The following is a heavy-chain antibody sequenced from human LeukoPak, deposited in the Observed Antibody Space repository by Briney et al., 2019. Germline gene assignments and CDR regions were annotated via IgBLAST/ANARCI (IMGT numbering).Heavy chain of an antibody. CDR1: GYTFTGYY. D-gene: IGHD3-3*01. J-gene: IGHJ4*02. Sequence: GASVKVSCKASGYTFTGYYMHWVRQAPGQGLEWMGWINPNSGGTNYAQKFQGRVTMTTDTSTSTAYMELRSLRSDDTAVYYCARDLERIWSGYYRRGDYWGQGTLVTVSS. V-gene: IGHV1-2*02. CDR3: ARDLERIWSGYYRRGDY. CDR2: INPNSGGT.